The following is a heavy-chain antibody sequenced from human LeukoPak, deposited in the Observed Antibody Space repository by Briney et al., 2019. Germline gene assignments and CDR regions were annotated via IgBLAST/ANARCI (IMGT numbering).Heavy chain of an antibody. J-gene: IGHJ4*02. CDR2: IIPILGIA. V-gene: IGHV1-69*04. Sequence: PGASVKVSCTASGGTFSSYAISWVRQAPGQGLEWMGKIIPILGIANYAQKFQGRVTITADKSTSTAYMELSSLRSEDTAVYYCAKANHATDYYDSSGYYDDWGQGTLVTVSS. CDR1: GGTFSSYA. CDR3: AKANHATDYYDSSGYYDD. D-gene: IGHD3-22*01.